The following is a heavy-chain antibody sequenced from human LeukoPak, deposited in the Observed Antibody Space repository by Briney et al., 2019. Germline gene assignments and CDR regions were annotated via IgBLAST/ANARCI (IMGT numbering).Heavy chain of an antibody. CDR3: ARGPVYSGPDY. V-gene: IGHV3-66*01. Sequence: GGSLRLSCAASGFTLSSNYMSWVRQAPGKGLEWVSVIYSGGSTYYVDSVKGRFTISRDNSKNTLYLQMNSLRAEDTAVYYCARGPVYSGPDYWGQGTLVTVSS. D-gene: IGHD5-12*01. J-gene: IGHJ4*02. CDR2: IYSGGST. CDR1: GFTLSSNY.